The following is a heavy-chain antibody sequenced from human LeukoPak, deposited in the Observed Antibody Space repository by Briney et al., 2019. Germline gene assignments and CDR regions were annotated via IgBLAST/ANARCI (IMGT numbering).Heavy chain of an antibody. CDR3: AGSATGTHAEIGY. D-gene: IGHD1-1*01. CDR2: LYNAGVT. J-gene: IGHJ4*02. Sequence: PSETLSLTCSVSGDSISSYYWSWIRQPPGKGLEWIGYLYNAGVTSYNPSPRSRVTISADTSKSQLSLRLESVTAADTAVYYCAGSATGTHAEIGYWGQGTLVTVSS. CDR1: GDSISSYY. V-gene: IGHV4-59*01.